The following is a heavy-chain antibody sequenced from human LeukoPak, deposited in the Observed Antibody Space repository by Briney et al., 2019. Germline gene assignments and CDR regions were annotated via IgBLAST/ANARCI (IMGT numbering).Heavy chain of an antibody. Sequence: TTGGSLRLSCAASGFTFSNHYISWIRQAPGKGLEWVSYISTSGISTKYADSVKGRFTISRDNAKNSLYLQMNSLRDEDTAIYYCARAYDYYYDRWGQGPLVTVSS. CDR3: ARAYDYYYDR. CDR1: GFTFSNHY. D-gene: IGHD3-22*01. CDR2: ISTSGIST. V-gene: IGHV3-11*06. J-gene: IGHJ4*02.